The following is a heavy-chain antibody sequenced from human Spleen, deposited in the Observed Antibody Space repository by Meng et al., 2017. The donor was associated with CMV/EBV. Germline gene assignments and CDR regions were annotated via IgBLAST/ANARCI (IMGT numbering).Heavy chain of an antibody. CDR2: IYHSGST. CDR3: ARGVTNAGNNHNWFDP. CDR1: GYSISSGYY. D-gene: IGHD1-14*01. Sequence: SETLSLTCTVSGYSISSGYYWGWIRQSPGKGLEWVGTIYHSGSTYYNPSLKSRVTISVDTSKNQFSLKLRSVTAADTAVYYCARGVTNAGNNHNWFDPWGQGTLVTVSS. J-gene: IGHJ5*02. V-gene: IGHV4-38-2*02.